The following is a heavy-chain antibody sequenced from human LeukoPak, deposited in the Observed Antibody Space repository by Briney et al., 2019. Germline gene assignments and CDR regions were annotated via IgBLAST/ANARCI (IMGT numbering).Heavy chain of an antibody. D-gene: IGHD4-17*01. Sequence: GRSLRLSCAASGFTFSSYAMHWVRQAPGKGLEWVAVISYDGSNKYYADSVKGRFTISRDNSKNTLYLQMDSLRAEDTAVYYRATDYDTPFGYWGPGTLVTVSS. V-gene: IGHV3-30*04. CDR3: ATDYDTPFGY. J-gene: IGHJ4*02. CDR1: GFTFSSYA. CDR2: ISYDGSNK.